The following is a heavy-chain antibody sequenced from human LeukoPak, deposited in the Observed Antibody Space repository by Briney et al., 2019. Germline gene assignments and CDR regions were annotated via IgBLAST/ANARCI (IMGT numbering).Heavy chain of an antibody. CDR3: ARSSYSSSWYLISAHNDAFDV. D-gene: IGHD6-13*01. CDR2: IYYSGST. J-gene: IGHJ3*01. V-gene: IGHV4-59*01. CDR1: GGSISSYY. Sequence: PSETLSLTCTVSGGSISSYYWSWIRQPPGKGLEWIGYIYYSGSTNYNPSLKSRVTISVDTAKNQFSLKLSSVTAADTAVYYCARSSYSSSWYLISAHNDAFDVWGQGTMVTVSS.